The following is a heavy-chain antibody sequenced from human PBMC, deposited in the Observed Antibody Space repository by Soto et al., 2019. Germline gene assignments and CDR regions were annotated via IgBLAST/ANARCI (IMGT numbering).Heavy chain of an antibody. V-gene: IGHV4-34*01. D-gene: IGHD3-10*01. CDR2: INHSGST. Sequence: SETLSLTCAVYGGSFSGYYWSWIRQPPGKGLEWIGEINHSGSTNYNPSLKSRVTISVDTSKNQFSLKLSSVTAADTAVYYCARVALWFGELCHWGQGTLVTVSS. CDR1: GGSFSGYY. J-gene: IGHJ4*02. CDR3: ARVALWFGELCH.